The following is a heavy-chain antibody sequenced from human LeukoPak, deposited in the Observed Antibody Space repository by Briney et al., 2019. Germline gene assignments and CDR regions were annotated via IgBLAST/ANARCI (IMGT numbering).Heavy chain of an antibody. CDR1: GGSVTSTTYY. Sequence: SETLSLTGTVSGGSVTSTTYYWGWVRQPPGKGLEWVGVVHYNGATYYDPSLKSRVTMSIDTSENQFSLKVTSVTAADTAVYYCARRRVAATAGWFDPWGQGTLVTVSS. CDR2: VHYNGAT. J-gene: IGHJ5*02. V-gene: IGHV4-39*01. D-gene: IGHD2-15*01. CDR3: ARRRVAATAGWFDP.